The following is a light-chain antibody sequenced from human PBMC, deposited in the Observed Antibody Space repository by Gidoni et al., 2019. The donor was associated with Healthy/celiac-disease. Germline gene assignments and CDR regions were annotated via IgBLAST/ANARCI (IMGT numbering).Light chain of an antibody. V-gene: IGKV3-20*01. J-gene: IGKJ5*01. CDR2: GAS. Sequence: EIVLTQSPYTLSLSPGERATLSCRASQSVSSSYLAWYQQKPGQAPRLLIYGASSRATGIPVRFSGSGSGTDFTLTISRLEPEDFAVYYCQQYGSFPITFGQGTRLEIK. CDR3: QQYGSFPIT. CDR1: QSVSSSY.